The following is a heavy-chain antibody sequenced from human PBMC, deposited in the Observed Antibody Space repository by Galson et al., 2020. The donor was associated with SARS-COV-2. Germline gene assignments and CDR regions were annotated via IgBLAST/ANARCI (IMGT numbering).Heavy chain of an antibody. Sequence: ASGFTFRSYDMNWVRQAPGKGLEWISNIRSSNSETFYADSVKGRFIISRDNVKNVLSLQMNSLRDDDTAVYFCARDAYYAFDLWGQGTVVTVSS. CDR3: ARDAYYAFDL. D-gene: IGHD1-26*01. CDR1: GFTFRSYD. CDR2: IRSSNSET. J-gene: IGHJ3*01. V-gene: IGHV3-48*02.